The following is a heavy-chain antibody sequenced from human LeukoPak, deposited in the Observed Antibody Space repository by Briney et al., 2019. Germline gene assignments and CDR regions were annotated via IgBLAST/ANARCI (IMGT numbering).Heavy chain of an antibody. V-gene: IGHV1-18*01. Sequence: ASVTVSCKASGYTFNNYGITWVRQAPGQGLEWMGWTSAYKGNTNYAQNLQGRVTMTTDTSTSTGYMELRSLRSGDTAVYYCARGPGTNFGYAEYWGQGTLVTVSS. CDR1: GYTFNNYG. CDR2: TSAYKGNT. J-gene: IGHJ4*02. D-gene: IGHD1-1*01. CDR3: ARGPGTNFGYAEY.